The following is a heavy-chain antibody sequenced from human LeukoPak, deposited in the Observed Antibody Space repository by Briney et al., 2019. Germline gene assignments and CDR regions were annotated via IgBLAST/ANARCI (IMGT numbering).Heavy chain of an antibody. Sequence: GESLKISCKGSGYSFTSYWIGWVRQMPGKGLEWMGIIYPGDPDTRYSPSFQGQVTISADKSISTAYLQWSSLKASDTAMYYCARRYYYDSSGLYYFDYWGQGTLVTVSS. CDR2: IYPGDPDT. CDR3: ARRYYYDSSGLYYFDY. V-gene: IGHV5-51*01. D-gene: IGHD3-22*01. CDR1: GYSFTSYW. J-gene: IGHJ4*02.